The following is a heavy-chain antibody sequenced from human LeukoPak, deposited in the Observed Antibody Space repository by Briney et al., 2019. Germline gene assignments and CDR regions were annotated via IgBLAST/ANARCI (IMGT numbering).Heavy chain of an antibody. CDR2: IHYSGNT. V-gene: IGHV4-59*11. CDR1: GGTIRSHY. D-gene: IGHD1-26*01. Sequence: SQTLTLTCTVSGGTIRSHYRSWIRQPPGKALEWIGYIHYSGNTKYYPSFRSRVAISVDTSKNQFFLNLTSVTATDTGVYYCASLGSGSSYAVSPFDIWGQGTMVTVSS. J-gene: IGHJ3*02. CDR3: ASLGSGSSYAVSPFDI.